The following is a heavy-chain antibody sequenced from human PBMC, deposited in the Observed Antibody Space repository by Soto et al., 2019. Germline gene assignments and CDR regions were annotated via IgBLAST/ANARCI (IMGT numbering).Heavy chain of an antibody. D-gene: IGHD6-13*01. CDR2: INSDGSNT. Sequence: GGSLSLSCAATGFTFSSYGMHWVRQAPGKGLVWVSRINSDGSNTRYADSVKGRFTISRDNAKNTLYLQMNSLRAEDTAVYFCARVDGLAAAGTYWGQGTLVTVSS. CDR1: GFTFSSYG. CDR3: ARVDGLAAAGTY. J-gene: IGHJ4*02. V-gene: IGHV3-74*01.